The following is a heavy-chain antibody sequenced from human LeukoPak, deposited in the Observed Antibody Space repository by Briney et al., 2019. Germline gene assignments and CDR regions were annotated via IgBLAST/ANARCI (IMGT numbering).Heavy chain of an antibody. CDR1: GFVSSSYG. CDR2: ISYAGTNK. Sequence: GGSLRLSRAASGFVSSSYGMHCVRQAPGRGLGWGALISYAGTNKYYADSVKGRFTISTDNSKNTPYLQMSSLRAEDTAVYYCVTPGVGATWCFDYWGQGTLVTVSS. V-gene: IGHV3-30*03. CDR3: VTPGVGATWCFDY. D-gene: IGHD1-26*01. J-gene: IGHJ4*02.